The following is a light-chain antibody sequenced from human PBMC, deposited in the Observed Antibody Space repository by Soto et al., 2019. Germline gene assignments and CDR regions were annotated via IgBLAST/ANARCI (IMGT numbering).Light chain of an antibody. Sequence: QSVLTQPASVSGSPGQSITISCTGTSSDVGSYNLVSWYQQHPGKAPKLMIYEGSKRPSGVSNRFSGSKSGNTASLTISGLQAEDEADYYCSSYISSITYDFGTGTKVTVL. CDR2: EGS. CDR1: SSDVGSYNL. V-gene: IGLV2-14*02. CDR3: SSYISSITYD. J-gene: IGLJ1*01.